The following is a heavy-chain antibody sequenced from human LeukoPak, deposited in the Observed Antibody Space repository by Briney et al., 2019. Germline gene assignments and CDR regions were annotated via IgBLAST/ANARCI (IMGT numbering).Heavy chain of an antibody. D-gene: IGHD2-15*01. CDR2: MSGSDGST. CDR3: AKVLGVAAKYYFDF. J-gene: IGHJ4*02. CDR1: GLTFSGYA. V-gene: IGHV3-23*01. Sequence: GGSLGLSCAASGLTFSGYAMSWVRQAPGKGLEWVSVMSGSDGSTYYADPVKGRFTISRDNSKNTLYLQMNSLRAEDTAVYYCAKVLGVAAKYYFDFWGQGTLVTVSS.